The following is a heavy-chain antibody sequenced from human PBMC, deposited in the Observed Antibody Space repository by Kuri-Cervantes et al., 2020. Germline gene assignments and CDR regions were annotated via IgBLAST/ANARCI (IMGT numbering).Heavy chain of an antibody. CDR1: GFTFSSYV. CDR2: ISGSGGTA. CDR3: AKARQYCSGGSCYTYYFDY. J-gene: IGHJ4*02. Sequence: GESLKISCAASGFTFSSYVMSWVRQAPGKGLEWVSVISGSGGTAHYADSVKGRFTISRDNSKNTLYLQMNSLRAEDTAVYYCAKARQYCSGGSCYTYYFDYWGQGTLVTVSS. D-gene: IGHD2-15*01. V-gene: IGHV3-23*01.